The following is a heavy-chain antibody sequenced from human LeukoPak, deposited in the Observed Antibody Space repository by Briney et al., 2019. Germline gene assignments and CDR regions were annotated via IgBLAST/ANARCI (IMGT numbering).Heavy chain of an antibody. Sequence: GGSLRLSCAASGFTFSSYWMNRARQAPGKGLEWVASINHNGNVNYYVDSVKGRFTISRDNAKNSLYLQMNSLRAEDTAVYYCARDGSDHRLLGLWGYWGQGTLVTVSS. CDR1: GFTFSSYW. V-gene: IGHV3-7*03. D-gene: IGHD2-21*02. CDR2: INHNGNVN. CDR3: ARDGSDHRLLGLWGY. J-gene: IGHJ4*02.